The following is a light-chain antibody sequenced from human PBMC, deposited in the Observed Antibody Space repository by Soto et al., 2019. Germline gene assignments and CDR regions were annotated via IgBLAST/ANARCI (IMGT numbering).Light chain of an antibody. Sequence: SYELTQPPSVSVAPGKTARITCGGNNIGSKRVHWYQQKPGQAPVVVIYYDSDRPSGIPERFSGSKSGNTATLTISRVEAGDEADYYCQVWDSSSDHVVFGGGTKVTVL. CDR2: YDS. CDR3: QVWDSSSDHVV. CDR1: NIGSKR. J-gene: IGLJ2*01. V-gene: IGLV3-21*04.